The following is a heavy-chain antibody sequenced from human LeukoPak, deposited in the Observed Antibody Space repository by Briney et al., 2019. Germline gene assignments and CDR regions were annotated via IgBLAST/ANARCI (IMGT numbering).Heavy chain of an antibody. CDR1: GYSISSGYY. Sequence: SETLSLTCTVSGYSISSGYYWGWIRQPPGKGLEWIGSIYHSGSTNYNPSLKSRVTISGDTSKNQFSLKLSSVTAADTAVYYCARGLTPDAFDIWGQRTMVTVSS. CDR2: IYHSGST. J-gene: IGHJ3*02. V-gene: IGHV4-38-2*02. CDR3: ARGLTPDAFDI. D-gene: IGHD3-9*01.